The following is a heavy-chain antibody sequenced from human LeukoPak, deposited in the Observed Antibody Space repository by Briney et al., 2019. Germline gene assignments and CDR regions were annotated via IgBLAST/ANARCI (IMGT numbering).Heavy chain of an antibody. CDR2: ISGSGGNT. Sequence: GGSLRLSCAASGFTFDDYAMHWVRQAPGKGLEWVSSISGSGGNTYYADSVKGRFTISRDNSKNTLYLQMNSLGVEDTAVYSCAKDPRGSHNWLDPWGQGTLVTVSS. J-gene: IGHJ5*02. D-gene: IGHD3-10*01. CDR3: AKDPRGSHNWLDP. V-gene: IGHV3-23*01. CDR1: GFTFDDYA.